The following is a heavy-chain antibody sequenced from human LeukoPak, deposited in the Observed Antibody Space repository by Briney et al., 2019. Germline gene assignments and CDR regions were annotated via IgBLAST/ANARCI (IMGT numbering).Heavy chain of an antibody. CDR2: IRGSGGST. CDR1: GFTFSSYA. V-gene: IGHV3-23*01. J-gene: IGHJ4*02. Sequence: GGSLRLSCAASGFTFSSYAMSWVRQAPGKGQEWVSAIRGSGGSTYYADSVKGRFTISRDNSKNTLYLQMNSLRAEDTAVYYCAKGFYWEDGDYSFLVDWGQGTLVTVSS. CDR3: AKGFYWEDGDYSFLVD. D-gene: IGHD4-17*01.